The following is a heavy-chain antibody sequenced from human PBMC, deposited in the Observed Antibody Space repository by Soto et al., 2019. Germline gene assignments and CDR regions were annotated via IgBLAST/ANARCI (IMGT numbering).Heavy chain of an antibody. CDR1: GFTFSSYA. CDR3: ARDPRYSSGWYVAAGYYYYGMDV. V-gene: IGHV3-23*01. Sequence: GGCLRLSCAASGFTFSSYAMSWVRQAPGKGLECVSVISDSGGNKYSADSVKGRFTISRDNSKNTLYLQMNSLRAEDTAVYYCARDPRYSSGWYVAAGYYYYGMDVWGQGTTVTVSS. D-gene: IGHD6-19*01. J-gene: IGHJ6*02. CDR2: ISDSGGNK.